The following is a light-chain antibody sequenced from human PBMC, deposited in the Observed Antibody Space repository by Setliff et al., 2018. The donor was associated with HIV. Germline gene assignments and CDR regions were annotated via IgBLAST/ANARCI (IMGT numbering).Light chain of an antibody. CDR2: EVS. J-gene: IGLJ2*01. V-gene: IGLV2-14*01. CDR1: SSDVGGYNY. CDR3: SSSTNSNTRAV. Sequence: QSVLAQPASVSGSLGQSITISCTGTSSDVGGYNYVSWYQHHPGKAPKLLIYEVSNRPSGVSNRFSGSKSGNTASLTISGLQAEDEADFYCSSSTNSNTRAVFGGGTKVTVL.